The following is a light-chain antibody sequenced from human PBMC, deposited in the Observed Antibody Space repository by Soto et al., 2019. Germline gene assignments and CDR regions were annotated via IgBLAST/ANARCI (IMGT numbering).Light chain of an antibody. V-gene: IGLV1-44*01. J-gene: IGLJ2*01. CDR2: TIN. Sequence: QSVLTQSPSVSGTPGQRVTISCSGSSSNIGSNTVNWYQQLPGTAPKLLIYTINQRPSGVPDRFSGSKSGTSASLAISGLQSEDEADYYCAAWDDSVNGVVFGGGTKPTVL. CDR3: AAWDDSVNGVV. CDR1: SSNIGSNT.